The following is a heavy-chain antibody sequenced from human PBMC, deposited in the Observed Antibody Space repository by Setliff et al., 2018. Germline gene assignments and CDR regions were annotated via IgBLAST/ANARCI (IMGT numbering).Heavy chain of an antibody. J-gene: IGHJ4*02. Sequence: SETLSPTCTVSGGSISSSSDYWGWIRQPPGEGLEWIGRIYYSGSTYYNPSPKSRVTISVDTSKNQFTLKLSPVTAPDTAVYYCARQGMSSSWFQCYFDYWGQGTLVTVSS. CDR1: GGSISSSSDY. D-gene: IGHD6-13*01. CDR2: IYYSGST. V-gene: IGHV4-39*01. CDR3: ARQGMSSSWFQCYFDY.